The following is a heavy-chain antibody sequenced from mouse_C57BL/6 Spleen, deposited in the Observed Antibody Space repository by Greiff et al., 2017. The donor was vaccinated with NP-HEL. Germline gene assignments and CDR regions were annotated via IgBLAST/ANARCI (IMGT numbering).Heavy chain of an antibody. CDR1: GYTFTDYY. D-gene: IGHD2-1*01. CDR3: ARCGLGGNYVYAMDY. CDR2: INPYNGGT. J-gene: IGHJ4*01. V-gene: IGHV1-19*01. Sequence: EVQLQQSGPVLVKPGASVKMSCKASGYTFTDYYMNWVKQSHGKSLEWIGVINPYNGGTSYNQKFKGKATLTVDKSSSTAYMELNSLTSEDSAVYYCARCGLGGNYVYAMDYWSQGTSVTVSS.